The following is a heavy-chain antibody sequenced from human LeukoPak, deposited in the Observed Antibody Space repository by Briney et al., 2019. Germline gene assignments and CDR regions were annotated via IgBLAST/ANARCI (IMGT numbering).Heavy chain of an antibody. CDR3: AKGHSSSWYRVTHFDY. J-gene: IGHJ4*02. D-gene: IGHD6-13*01. CDR2: ISWNSGSI. V-gene: IGHV3-9*03. CDR1: GFTFSSYW. Sequence: GGSLRLSCAASGFTFSSYWMHWVRQAPGKGLEWVSGISWNSGSIGYADSVKGRFTISRDNAKNSLYLQMNSLRAEDMALYYCAKGHSSSWYRVTHFDYWGQGTLVTVSS.